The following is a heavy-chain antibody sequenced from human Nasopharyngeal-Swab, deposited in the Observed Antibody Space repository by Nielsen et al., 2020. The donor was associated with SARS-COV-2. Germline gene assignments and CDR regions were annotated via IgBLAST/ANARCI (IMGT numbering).Heavy chain of an antibody. D-gene: IGHD5-24*01. CDR3: ARGGWLRRDYYYVYYYMDV. Sequence: SVKVSCKTSGGTFSSYGISWVRQAPGEGLEWMGGIIPVLPITRYAQKFRDRVTITADTSTSTAYMELSSLRSEDTATYYCARGGWLRRDYYYVYYYMDVWGKGTTITVSS. V-gene: IGHV1-69*10. J-gene: IGHJ6*03. CDR2: IIPVLPIT. CDR1: GGTFSSYG.